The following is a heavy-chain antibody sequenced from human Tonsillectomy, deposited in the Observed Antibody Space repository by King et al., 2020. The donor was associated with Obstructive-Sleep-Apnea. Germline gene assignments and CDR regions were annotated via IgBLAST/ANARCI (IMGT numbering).Heavy chain of an antibody. CDR3: AKDRTGSSH. D-gene: IGHD2-15*01. V-gene: IGHV3-23*04. CDR2: LSGSGGRT. CDR1: GFTFSSYA. Sequence: QLGQAGGGLVQPGGSLRLSCAASGFTFSSYAMSWVRQAPGKGLEWVSALSGSGGRTYYADPVKGRFTISRDNSKNTLYLQMNSLRAEDTALYYCAKDRTGSSHWGQGTLVTVSS. J-gene: IGHJ4*02.